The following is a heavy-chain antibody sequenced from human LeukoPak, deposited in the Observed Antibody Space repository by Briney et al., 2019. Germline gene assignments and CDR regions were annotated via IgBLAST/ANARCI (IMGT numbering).Heavy chain of an antibody. CDR2: INHSGST. J-gene: IGHJ4*02. D-gene: IGHD6-19*01. Sequence: SETLSLTCAVYGGSFSGYYWSWIRQPPGKGLEWIGEINHSGSTNYNPSLKSRVTIPVDTSKNQFSLKLSSVTAADTAVYYCARSSSGWYGDYWGQGTLVTVSS. V-gene: IGHV4-34*01. CDR3: ARSSSGWYGDY. CDR1: GGSFSGYY.